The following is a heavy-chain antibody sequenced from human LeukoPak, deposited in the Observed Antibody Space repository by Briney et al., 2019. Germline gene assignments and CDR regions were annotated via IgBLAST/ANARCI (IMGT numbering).Heavy chain of an antibody. Sequence: GGSLRLSCAASGFTFSSYAMHWVRQAPGKGLEYVSAISSNGGSTYYANSVKGRFTISRDNAKNTLYLQMNRLRAEDTAVYYCARGNMGGIWGQGTMVTVSS. D-gene: IGHD2/OR15-2a*01. J-gene: IGHJ3*02. CDR2: ISSNGGST. CDR1: GFTFSSYA. CDR3: ARGNMGGI. V-gene: IGHV3-64*01.